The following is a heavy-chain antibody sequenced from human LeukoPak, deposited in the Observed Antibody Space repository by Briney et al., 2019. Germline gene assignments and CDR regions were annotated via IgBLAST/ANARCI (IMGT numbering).Heavy chain of an antibody. CDR1: GDSINSSNYY. V-gene: IGHV4-39*07. CDR2: INHSGST. CDR3: ARAPYYDFWSGYYPDAFDI. Sequence: SETLSLTCTVSGDSINSSNYYWGWIRQPPGKGLEWIGEINHSGSTNYNPSLKSRVTISVDTSKNQFSLKLSSVTAADTAVYYCARAPYYDFWSGYYPDAFDIWGQGTMVTVSS. D-gene: IGHD3-3*01. J-gene: IGHJ3*02.